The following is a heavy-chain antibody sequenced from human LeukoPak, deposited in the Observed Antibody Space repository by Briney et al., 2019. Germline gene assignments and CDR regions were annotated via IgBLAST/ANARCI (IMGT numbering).Heavy chain of an antibody. V-gene: IGHV4-61*02. CDR2: VCTSGST. D-gene: IGHD3-10*01. Sequence: PSETLSLTCTVSGGSISSGSYYWSWIRQPAGKGLEWFGRVCTSGSTNYNPSLKSRVTMSVDTSKNQFSLKLSSVTAADTAVYYCARDSRTKIWFGELLPLYWYFDLWGRGTLVTVSS. J-gene: IGHJ2*01. CDR1: GGSISSGSYY. CDR3: ARDSRTKIWFGELLPLYWYFDL.